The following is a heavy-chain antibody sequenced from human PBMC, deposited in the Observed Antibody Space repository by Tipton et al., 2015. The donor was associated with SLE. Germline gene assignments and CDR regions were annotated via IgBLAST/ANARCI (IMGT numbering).Heavy chain of an antibody. Sequence: TLSLTCAVYGGSISSSSSYYWAWIRQPPGKGVEWIGEINHRGSTNYNPSLKSRVTISVDTSKNQFSLKVTSVTAADTAVYYCARPYSGSGYNWFDPWGQGTLVTVSS. CDR1: GGSISSSSSYY. D-gene: IGHD1-26*01. V-gene: IGHV4-34*01. CDR2: INHRGST. CDR3: ARPYSGSGYNWFDP. J-gene: IGHJ5*02.